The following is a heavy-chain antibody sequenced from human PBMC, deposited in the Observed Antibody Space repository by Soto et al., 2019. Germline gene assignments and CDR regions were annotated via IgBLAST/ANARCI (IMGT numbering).Heavy chain of an antibody. CDR3: ARDIDKYIGSYPSGPAY. J-gene: IGHJ4*02. V-gene: IGHV1-46*01. CDR1: AYTFSSYY. CDR2: INPRGSA. D-gene: IGHD1-26*01. Sequence: QVQLVQSGAEVQEPGASVRVSCKASAYTFSSYYIHWVRQAPGQGLEWMGVINPRGSASYAQKFQARLPMTRDKSTSTLYMDLSSLRSDDTAIYYCARDIDKYIGSYPSGPAYWGQGTVVTVSS.